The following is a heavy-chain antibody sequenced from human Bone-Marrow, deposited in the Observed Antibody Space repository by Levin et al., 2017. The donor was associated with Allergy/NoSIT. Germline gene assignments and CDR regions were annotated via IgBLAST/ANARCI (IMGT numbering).Heavy chain of an antibody. Sequence: GGSLRLSCAASGCTFSSYAMHWVRQAPGKGLEWVAVISYDGSNKYYADSVKGRFTISRDNSKNTLYLQMNSLRAEDTAVYYCARDSKLEMATEDNYFDYWGQGTMVTVSS. CDR2: ISYDGSNK. J-gene: IGHJ4*02. CDR3: ARDSKLEMATEDNYFDY. CDR1: GCTFSSYA. D-gene: IGHD5-24*01. V-gene: IGHV3-30-3*01.